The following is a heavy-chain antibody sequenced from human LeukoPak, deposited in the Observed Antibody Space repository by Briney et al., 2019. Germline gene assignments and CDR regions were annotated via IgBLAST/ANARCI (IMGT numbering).Heavy chain of an antibody. CDR3: ATSNYDFWNGHIDY. CDR2: ISAYNGNT. Sequence: ASVKVSCKASGYTFTSYGIRWVRQAPGQGLEWMGWISAYNGNTNYAQKLQGRVTMTTDTSTSTAYMELRSLRSDDTAVYYCATSNYDFWNGHIDYWGQGTLVTVSS. CDR1: GYTFTSYG. V-gene: IGHV1-18*01. D-gene: IGHD3-3*01. J-gene: IGHJ4*02.